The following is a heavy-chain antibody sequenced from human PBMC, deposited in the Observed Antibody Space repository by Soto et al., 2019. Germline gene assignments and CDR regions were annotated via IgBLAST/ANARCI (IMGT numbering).Heavy chain of an antibody. CDR2: ISYDGSNK. V-gene: IGHV3-30*18. CDR1: GFTFSSYG. D-gene: IGHD3-22*01. CDR3: AKYYYDSSGYYLDY. J-gene: IGHJ4*02. Sequence: GGSLRLSCAASGFTFSSYGMHWARQAPGKGLEWVAVISYDGSNKYYADSVKGRFTISGDNSKNTLYLQMNSLRAEDTAVYYCAKYYYDSSGYYLDYWGQGTLVTVSS.